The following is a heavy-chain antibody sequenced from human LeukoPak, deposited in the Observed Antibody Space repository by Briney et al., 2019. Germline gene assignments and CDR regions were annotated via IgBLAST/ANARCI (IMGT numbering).Heavy chain of an antibody. D-gene: IGHD3-9*01. J-gene: IGHJ5*02. Sequence: VVSVKVSCKASGGTFSSYAISWVRQAPGQGLEWMGRIIPILGIANYAQKFQGRVTITADKSTSTAYMELSSLRSEDTAVYYCARDYFDILTGYSPHYNWFDPWGQGTLVTVSS. CDR3: ARDYFDILTGYSPHYNWFDP. CDR2: IIPILGIA. CDR1: GGTFSSYA. V-gene: IGHV1-69*04.